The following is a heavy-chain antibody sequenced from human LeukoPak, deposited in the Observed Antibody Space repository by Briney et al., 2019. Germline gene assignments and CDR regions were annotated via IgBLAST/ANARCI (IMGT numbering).Heavy chain of an antibody. V-gene: IGHV3-21*01. CDR2: ISSSSSYI. J-gene: IGHJ4*02. CDR1: GFTFSSYS. CDR3: ASFFLRYTGTYTDY. Sequence: GGSPRLSCAASGFTFSSYSMNWVRQAPGKGLEWVSSISSSSSYIYYADSVKGRFTISRDNAKNPLYLQMNSLRAEDTAVYYCASFFLRYTGTYTDYWARGTLVTVS. D-gene: IGHD1-26*01.